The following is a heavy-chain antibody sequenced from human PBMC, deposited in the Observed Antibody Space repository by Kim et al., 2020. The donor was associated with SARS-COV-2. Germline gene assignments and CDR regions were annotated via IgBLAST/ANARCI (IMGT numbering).Heavy chain of an antibody. CDR1: GYTFTSYY. D-gene: IGHD2-2*02. CDR3: ARDNGVVVPAAIPYYMDV. V-gene: IGHV1-46*01. Sequence: ASVKVSCKASGYTFTSYYMHWVRQAPGQGLEWMGIINPSGGSTSYAQKFQGRVTMTRDTSTSTVYMELSSLRSEDTAVYYCARDNGVVVPAAIPYYMDVWGKGTTVTVSS. CDR2: INPSGGST. J-gene: IGHJ6*03.